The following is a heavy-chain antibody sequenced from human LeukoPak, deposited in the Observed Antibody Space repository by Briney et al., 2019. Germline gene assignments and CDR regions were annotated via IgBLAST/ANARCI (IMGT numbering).Heavy chain of an antibody. J-gene: IGHJ4*02. CDR1: GYTFTSYD. V-gene: IGHV1-8*01. CDR3: ARGHQADKTDY. CDR2: MNPNSGNT. Sequence: ASVKVSCKASGYTFTSYDINWVRQATGQGLEWMGWMNPNSGNTGYAQKFQGRVTMTRNTSISTAYMQLSSLRAEDTAVYSCARGHQADKTDYWGQGTLVTVSS. D-gene: IGHD6-13*01.